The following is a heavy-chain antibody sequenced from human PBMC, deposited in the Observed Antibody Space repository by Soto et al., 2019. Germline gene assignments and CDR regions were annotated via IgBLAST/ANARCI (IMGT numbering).Heavy chain of an antibody. CDR1: GFTFNSYS. V-gene: IGHV3-48*02. J-gene: IGHJ4*02. CDR2: ISSSSSTI. D-gene: IGHD3-10*01. CDR3: ARAGYYGSGILL. Sequence: EVQLVEPGGGLVQPGGSLRLSCAASGFTFNSYSMNWVRQAPGKGLEWVSYISSSSSTIYYADSVKGRFTISRDYAKNSLYLQMNSLRDEDTAVYYCARAGYYGSGILLWGQGTLVTVSS.